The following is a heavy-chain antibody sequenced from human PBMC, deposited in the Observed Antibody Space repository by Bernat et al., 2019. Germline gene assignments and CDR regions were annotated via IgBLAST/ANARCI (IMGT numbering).Heavy chain of an antibody. Sequence: QVQLVESGGGVVQPGRSLRLSCAASGFTFSSYGMHWVRQAPGKGLEWVAVIWYDGSNKYYADSVKGRFTISRDNSKNTLYLQMNSLRAEDTAVYYCARSLKIFRVARAFDIWGQGTMVTVSS. J-gene: IGHJ3*02. D-gene: IGHD3-3*01. CDR1: GFTFSSYG. CDR3: ARSLKIFRVARAFDI. CDR2: IWYDGSNK. V-gene: IGHV3-33*01.